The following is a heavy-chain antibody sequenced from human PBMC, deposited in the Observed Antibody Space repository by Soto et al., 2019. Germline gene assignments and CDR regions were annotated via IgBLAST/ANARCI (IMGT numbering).Heavy chain of an antibody. CDR3: ARHVPAAGYYYGMDV. J-gene: IGHJ6*02. CDR2: IIPVFGTA. CDR1: GGTFSSYA. Sequence: QVQLVQSGAEVKKPGSSVKVSCKASGGTFSSYAISWVRQAPGQGLEWMGGIIPVFGTANYAQKFQGRVTMTAYDSPXAAYMELSSLRSEDTAVYYCARHVPAAGYYYGMDVWGQRTTGTGSS. V-gene: IGHV1-69*12. D-gene: IGHD2-2*01.